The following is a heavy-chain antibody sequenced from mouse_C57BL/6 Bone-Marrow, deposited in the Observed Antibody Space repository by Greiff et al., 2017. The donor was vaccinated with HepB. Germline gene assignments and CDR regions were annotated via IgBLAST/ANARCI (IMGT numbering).Heavy chain of an antibody. J-gene: IGHJ1*03. CDR3: ARSRLLIWYFDV. Sequence: QVHVKQSGAELVKPGASVKLSCKASGYTFTSYWMHWVKQRPGRGLEWIGRIDPNSGGTKYNEKFKSKATLTVDKPSSTAYMQLSSLTSEDSAVYYCARSRLLIWYFDVWGTGTTVTVSS. CDR2: IDPNSGGT. D-gene: IGHD2-3*01. V-gene: IGHV1-72*01. CDR1: GYTFTSYW.